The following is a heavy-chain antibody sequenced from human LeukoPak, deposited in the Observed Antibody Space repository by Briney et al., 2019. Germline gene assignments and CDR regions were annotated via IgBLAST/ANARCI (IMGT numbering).Heavy chain of an antibody. Sequence: SETLSLTCTVSGGSISSYYWSWIRQPPGKGLEWIGEINHSGSTNYNPSLKSRVTISVDTSKNQFSLKLSSVTAADTAVYYCARVVVPAAQIYYYYGMDVWGQGTTVTVSS. V-gene: IGHV4-34*01. CDR1: GGSISSYY. J-gene: IGHJ6*02. D-gene: IGHD2-2*01. CDR2: INHSGST. CDR3: ARVVVPAAQIYYYYGMDV.